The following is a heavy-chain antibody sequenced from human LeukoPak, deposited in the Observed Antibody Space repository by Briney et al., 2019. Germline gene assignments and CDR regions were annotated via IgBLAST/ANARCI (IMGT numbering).Heavy chain of an antibody. CDR1: GVSISSAAYY. V-gene: IGHV4-39*01. Sequence: SETLSLTCTVSGVSISSAAYYWGWLRQPPGKGLEWIGNIYYSGNTYYNASLNSRVTISIDASKNQFSLKLSSVTATDTAVYYCAKSGGSGLIDYWGQGTLVTVSS. J-gene: IGHJ4*02. CDR3: AKSGGSGLIDY. CDR2: IYYSGNT. D-gene: IGHD1-26*01.